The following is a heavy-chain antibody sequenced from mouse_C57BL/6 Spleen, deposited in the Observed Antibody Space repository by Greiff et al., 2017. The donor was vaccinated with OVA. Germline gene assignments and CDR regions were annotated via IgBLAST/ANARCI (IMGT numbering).Heavy chain of an antibody. Sequence: QVQLQQSGPELVKPGASVKISCKASGYAFSSSWMNWVKQRPGKGLEWIGRIYPGDGDTNYNGKFKGKATLTADKSSSTAYMQLSSLTSEDSAVYFCARNWEGYWGQGTTLTVAS. J-gene: IGHJ2*01. CDR3: ARNWEGY. CDR1: GYAFSSSW. D-gene: IGHD4-1*01. V-gene: IGHV1-82*01. CDR2: IYPGDGDT.